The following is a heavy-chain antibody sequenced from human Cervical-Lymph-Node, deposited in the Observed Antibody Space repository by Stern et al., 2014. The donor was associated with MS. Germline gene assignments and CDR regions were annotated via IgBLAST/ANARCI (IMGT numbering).Heavy chain of an antibody. Sequence: VHLVESGAEVKKPGSSVKVSCKASGGTFSSYAISWVRQAPGQGLEWLGGVIPIFGTANYAQKFQGRVTITADESTSTAYMELSSLRSEDTAVYYCARGELKEGLVRGMDVWGQGTTVTVSS. J-gene: IGHJ6*02. D-gene: IGHD1-26*01. CDR1: GGTFSSYA. CDR3: ARGELKEGLVRGMDV. V-gene: IGHV1-69*01. CDR2: VIPIFGTA.